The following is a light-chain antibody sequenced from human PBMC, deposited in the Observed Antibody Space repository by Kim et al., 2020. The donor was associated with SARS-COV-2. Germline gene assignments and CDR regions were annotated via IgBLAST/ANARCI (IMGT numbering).Light chain of an antibody. Sequence: SSELTQDPAVSVALGQTVRITCQGDSLRSYYATWYQQKPGQAPVLVIYGKNNRPSGIPDRFSVSSSGNTASLTITGTQADDEADYYCNSRDSNDNVVFGG. J-gene: IGLJ2*01. CDR2: GKN. V-gene: IGLV3-19*01. CDR3: NSRDSNDNVV. CDR1: SLRSYY.